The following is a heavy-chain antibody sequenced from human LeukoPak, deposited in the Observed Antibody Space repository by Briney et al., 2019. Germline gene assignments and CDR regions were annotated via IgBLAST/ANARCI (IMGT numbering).Heavy chain of an antibody. J-gene: IGHJ4*02. V-gene: IGHV4-34*01. CDR1: GGSFSGYY. CDR3: ARVQRVGYDFWSGYYTFPELDY. D-gene: IGHD3-3*01. CDR2: INHSGST. Sequence: SETLSLTCAVYGGSFSGYYWSWIRQPPGKGLEWIGEINHSGSTNYNPSLKSRVTISVDTSKNQFSLKLSSVTAADTAVYYCARVQRVGYDFWSGYYTFPELDYWGQGTLVTVSS.